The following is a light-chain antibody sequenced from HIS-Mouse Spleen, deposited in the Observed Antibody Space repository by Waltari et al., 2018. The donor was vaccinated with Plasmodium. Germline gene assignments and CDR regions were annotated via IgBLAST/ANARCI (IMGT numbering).Light chain of an antibody. CDR2: EDS. V-gene: IGLV3-10*01. Sequence: SYELTQPLSVSVSPGQTARTTCHGAALPTKYDYWYQQKSGQTPVLVIYEDSKRPSGIPERFSGSSSGTMATLTISGAQVEDEADYYCYSTDSSGNHRVFGGGTKLTVL. CDR3: YSTDSSGNHRV. J-gene: IGLJ3*02. CDR1: ALPTKY.